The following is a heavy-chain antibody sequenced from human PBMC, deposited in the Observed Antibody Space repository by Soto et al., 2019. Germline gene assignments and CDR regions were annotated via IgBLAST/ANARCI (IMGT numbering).Heavy chain of an antibody. CDR3: AKIRVITIFGVVIRDYFDY. D-gene: IGHD3-3*01. Sequence: GGSLRLSCAASGFTFSSYAMSWVRQAPGKGLEWVSAISGSGGSTYYADSVKGRFTISRDNSKNTLYLQMNSLRAEDTAVYYCAKIRVITIFGVVIRDYFDYWGQGTLVTVSS. J-gene: IGHJ4*02. CDR1: GFTFSSYA. V-gene: IGHV3-23*01. CDR2: ISGSGGST.